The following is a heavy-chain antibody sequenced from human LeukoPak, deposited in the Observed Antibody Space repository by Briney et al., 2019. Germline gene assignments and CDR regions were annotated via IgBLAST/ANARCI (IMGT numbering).Heavy chain of an antibody. D-gene: IGHD5-24*01. Sequence: SETLSLTCTVSGGSISSGSYYWSWIRQPPGKGLEWIGNIYYSGSTYYSPSLKSRVTISVDTSKNHFSLKLSSVTAADTAVYFCARERRDGYRRFDYWGQGTQVTVSS. CDR3: ARERRDGYRRFDY. J-gene: IGHJ4*02. CDR2: IYYSGST. CDR1: GGSISSGSYY. V-gene: IGHV4-39*07.